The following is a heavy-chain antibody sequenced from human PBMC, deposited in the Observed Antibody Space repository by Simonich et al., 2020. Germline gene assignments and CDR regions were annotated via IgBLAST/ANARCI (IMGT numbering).Heavy chain of an antibody. Sequence: QVQLVQSGAEVKKPGASVKVSCKASGYTFTGYYMHWVRQAPGQGLGWRGWVNPNSGGTNYAQKFQGRVPMTRDTSISTAYMELSRLRSDDTAVYYCARGLLSGSYSAFDIWGQGTMVTVSS. CDR2: VNPNSGGT. J-gene: IGHJ3*02. CDR1: GYTFTGYY. CDR3: ARGLLSGSYSAFDI. V-gene: IGHV1-2*02. D-gene: IGHD1-26*01.